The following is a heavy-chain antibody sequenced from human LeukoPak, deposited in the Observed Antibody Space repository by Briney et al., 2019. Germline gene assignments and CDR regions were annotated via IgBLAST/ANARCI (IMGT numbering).Heavy chain of an antibody. CDR3: AKSLLTTATGTGRAFDI. V-gene: IGHV3-23*01. D-gene: IGHD1-1*01. CDR2: ISAGGDGT. Sequence: GRSLRLSCEASGFTFSSYAMHWVRQAPGKGLEWVSGISAGGDGTYHADPVKGRFTISRDNSKNTLYLQMNSLRAEDTAEYYCAKSLLTTATGTGRAFDIWGQGTMVTVSS. CDR1: GFTFSSYA. J-gene: IGHJ3*02.